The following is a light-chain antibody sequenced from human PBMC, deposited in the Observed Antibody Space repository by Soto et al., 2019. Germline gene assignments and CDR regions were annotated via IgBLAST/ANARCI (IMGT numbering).Light chain of an antibody. CDR2: DAS. V-gene: IGKV3-11*01. J-gene: IGKJ5*01. CDR1: QSVDIS. CDR3: QQRSNWPIT. Sequence: EIVLTQAPATLSVSPRERVTPSRRASQSVDISLAWYQQKPGQAPRLLIYDASNRATGIPARFSGSGSGTDFTLTISSLEPEDFAVYYCQQRSNWPITFGQGTRLEIK.